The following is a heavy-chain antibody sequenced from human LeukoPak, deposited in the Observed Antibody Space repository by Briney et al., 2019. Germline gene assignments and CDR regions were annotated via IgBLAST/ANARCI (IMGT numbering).Heavy chain of an antibody. CDR1: GGSISSYY. CDR2: IYYSGST. D-gene: IGHD3-22*01. Sequence: SETLSLTCTVSGGSISSYYWSWIRQPPGKGLEWIGYIYYSGSTNYNPSLKSRGTISVDTSNNQFSLKLTSVTAADTAVYYCASLRAGSSGYTDWYFDLWGRGTLVTVSS. J-gene: IGHJ2*01. CDR3: ASLRAGSSGYTDWYFDL. V-gene: IGHV4-59*01.